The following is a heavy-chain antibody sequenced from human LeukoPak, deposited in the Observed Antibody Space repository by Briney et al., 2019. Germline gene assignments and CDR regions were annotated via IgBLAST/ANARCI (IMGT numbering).Heavy chain of an antibody. CDR3: ARDSSIRDHFDY. D-gene: IGHD3-10*01. J-gene: IGHJ4*02. CDR2: IWYDGSNK. Sequence: PGRSLRLSCAASGFTFSSYGMHWVRQAPGKGLEWVAVIWYDGSNKYYADSVKGRFTISRDNSKNTLYLQMNSLRAEDTAVYYCARDSSIRDHFDYWGQGTLVTVSS. CDR1: GFTFSSYG. V-gene: IGHV3-33*01.